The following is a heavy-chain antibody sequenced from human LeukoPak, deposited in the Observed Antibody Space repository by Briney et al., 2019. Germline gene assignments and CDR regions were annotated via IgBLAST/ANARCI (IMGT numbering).Heavy chain of an antibody. J-gene: IGHJ4*02. Sequence: GGSLRLSYAASGFTVSSNYMSWVRQAPGKGLEWVSVIYSGGSTYYADSVKGRFTISRDNSKNTLYLQMNSLRAEDTAVYYCASQLGYCSGGSCYFDYWGQGTLVTVSS. CDR3: ASQLGYCSGGSCYFDY. V-gene: IGHV3-66*04. CDR2: IYSGGST. D-gene: IGHD2-15*01. CDR1: GFTVSSNY.